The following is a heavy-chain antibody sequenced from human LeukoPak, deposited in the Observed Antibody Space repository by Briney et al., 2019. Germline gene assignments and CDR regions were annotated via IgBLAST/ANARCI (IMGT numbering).Heavy chain of an antibody. D-gene: IGHD6-25*01. V-gene: IGHV3-33*01. Sequence: GGSVRLSCAASGFPFSSYGMHWVRQAPGKGLEWVARLVYDERSDYADSVKGRFSISRDNSKNTLFLDMSDLRVEDTAVYYCARDLSAAFDFWGQGVLVTVSS. CDR1: GFPFSSYG. J-gene: IGHJ4*02. CDR3: ARDLSAAFDF. CDR2: LVYDERS.